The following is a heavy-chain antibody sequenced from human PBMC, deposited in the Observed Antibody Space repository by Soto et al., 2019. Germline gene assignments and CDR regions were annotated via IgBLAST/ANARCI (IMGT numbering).Heavy chain of an antibody. CDR2: ISYDGSNT. CDR1: GFTSSNYA. Sequence: GGSLRLSCAACGFTSSNYAMHWVRQAPGKGLEWVAVISYDGSNTDYADSVKGRCTMSRDNSKSALDLRMDSLRAEDTAVYYCARRPVTSDFGSRAERTAVTVCS. V-gene: IGHV3-30-3*01. D-gene: IGHD4-17*01. J-gene: IGHJ4*02. CDR3: ARRPVTSDFGS.